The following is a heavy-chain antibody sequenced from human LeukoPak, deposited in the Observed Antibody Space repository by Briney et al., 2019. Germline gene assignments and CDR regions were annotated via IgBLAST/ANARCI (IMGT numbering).Heavy chain of an antibody. CDR1: GGTFSNYA. D-gene: IGHD6-19*01. J-gene: IGHJ4*02. CDR3: AREADSSGWSF. V-gene: IGHV1-69*13. CDR2: IIPISGTA. Sequence: ASVKVSCKASGGTFSNYAISWVRQAPGQGLEWMGGIIPISGTANYAQKFQDRVTITADESTSTAYMELSSLRSEDTAVYYCAREADSSGWSFWGQGTLVTVSS.